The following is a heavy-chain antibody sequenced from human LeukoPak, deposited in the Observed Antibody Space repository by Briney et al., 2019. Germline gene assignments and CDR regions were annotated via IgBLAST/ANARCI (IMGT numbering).Heavy chain of an antibody. Sequence: SETLSLTCAVYGGSFSGYYWSWIRQPPGKGLEWIGEINHSGSTNYNPSLKSRVTISVDTSKNQFSLKLSSVTAADTAVYYYARGSGDYYDSSGYYYEDYWGQGTLVTVSS. J-gene: IGHJ4*02. CDR3: ARGSGDYYDSSGYYYEDY. V-gene: IGHV4-34*01. D-gene: IGHD3-22*01. CDR2: INHSGST. CDR1: GGSFSGYY.